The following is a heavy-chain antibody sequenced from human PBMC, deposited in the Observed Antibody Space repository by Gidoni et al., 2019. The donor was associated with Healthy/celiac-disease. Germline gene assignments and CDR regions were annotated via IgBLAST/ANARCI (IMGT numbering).Heavy chain of an antibody. CDR3: ARVRSVIGDSNY. Sequence: QVQLVQSGPEVKKPGASVKVSCKAAGYTFTSYDINWVRQATGQGLEWMGWMNPNSGNTGYAQKCQGRVTMTRNTSISTAYMELSSLRSEDTAVYYCARVRSVIGDSNYWGQGTLVTVSS. D-gene: IGHD3-10*01. CDR1: GYTFTSYD. CDR2: MNPNSGNT. V-gene: IGHV1-8*01. J-gene: IGHJ4*02.